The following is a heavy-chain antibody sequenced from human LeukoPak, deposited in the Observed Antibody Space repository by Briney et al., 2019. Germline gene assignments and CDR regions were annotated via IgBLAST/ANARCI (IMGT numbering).Heavy chain of an antibody. CDR3: ARGGEDYGGNSVAFDI. Sequence: KPSETLSLTCAVYGGSFSGYYWSWIRQPPGKGLEWIGEINHSGSTNYNPSLKSRVTISVDTSKNQFSLKLSSVTAADTAVYYCARGGEDYGGNSVAFDIWGQGTMVTVSS. D-gene: IGHD4-23*01. J-gene: IGHJ3*02. V-gene: IGHV4-34*01. CDR2: INHSGST. CDR1: GGSFSGYY.